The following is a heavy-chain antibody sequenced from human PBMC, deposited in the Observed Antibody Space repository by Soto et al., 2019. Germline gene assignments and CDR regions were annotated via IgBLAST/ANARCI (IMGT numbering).Heavy chain of an antibody. J-gene: IGHJ3*02. CDR3: ARDLGQGSVGWYEKAFDI. V-gene: IGHV3-30-3*01. Sequence: GGSLRLSCAASGFTFSSYAMHWVRQAPGKGLEWVAVISYDGSNKYYADSVKGRFTISRDNSKNTLYLQMNSLRAEDTAVYYCARDLGQGSVGWYEKAFDIWDQGTMVTVSS. CDR1: GFTFSSYA. D-gene: IGHD6-19*01. CDR2: ISYDGSNK.